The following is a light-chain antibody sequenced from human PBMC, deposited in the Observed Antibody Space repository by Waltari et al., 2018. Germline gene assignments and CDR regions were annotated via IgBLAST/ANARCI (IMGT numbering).Light chain of an antibody. Sequence: SSELTQDPSVSVALGQTVRITCQGDSLRRFYASWYQQRPGQAPILVLYGQNNRPSGIPGRFSGSTSGNTASLTITGAQAEDEADYYCHSRDTSSTRVFGGGTRLTV. CDR2: GQN. J-gene: IGLJ2*01. V-gene: IGLV3-19*01. CDR3: HSRDTSSTRV. CDR1: SLRRFY.